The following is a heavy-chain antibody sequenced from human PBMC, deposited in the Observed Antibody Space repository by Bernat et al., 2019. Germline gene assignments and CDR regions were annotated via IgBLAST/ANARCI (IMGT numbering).Heavy chain of an antibody. CDR2: INPNSGGT. V-gene: IGHV1-2*04. J-gene: IGHJ6*02. CDR3: ARAAEVTPLGYYYYGMDV. Sequence: QVQLVQSGAEVKKPGASVKVSCKASGYTFTGYYMHWVRQAPGQGLEWMGWINPNSGGTNYAQKFQGWVTMTRDTSISTAYMELSRLRSDGTAVYYCARAAEVTPLGYYYYGMDVWGQGTTVTVSS. CDR1: GYTFTGYY. D-gene: IGHD4-4*01.